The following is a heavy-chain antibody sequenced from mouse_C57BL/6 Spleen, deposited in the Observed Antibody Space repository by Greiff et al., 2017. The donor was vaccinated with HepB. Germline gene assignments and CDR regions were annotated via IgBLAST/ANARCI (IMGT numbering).Heavy chain of an antibody. D-gene: IGHD2-3*01. CDR2: ISNLAYSI. CDR1: GFTFSDYG. Sequence: EVQLVESGGGLVQPGGSLKLSCAASGFTFSDYGMAWVRQAPRKGPEWVAFISNLAYSIYYADTVTGRFTISRENAKNTLYLEMSSLRSEDTAMYYCARQGGYDGYYYFDYWGQGTTLTVSS. V-gene: IGHV5-15*01. CDR3: ARQGGYDGYYYFDY. J-gene: IGHJ2*01.